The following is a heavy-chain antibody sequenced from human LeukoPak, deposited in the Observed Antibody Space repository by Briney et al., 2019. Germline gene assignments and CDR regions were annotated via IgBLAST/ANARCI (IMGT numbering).Heavy chain of an antibody. CDR1: GGTFSSYA. CDR2: INPIFGTA. J-gene: IGHJ4*02. V-gene: IGHV1-69*13. CDR3: AGGERIQLWLPRLDY. Sequence: SVKVSCKASGGTFSSYAISWVRQAPGQGLEWMGRINPIFGTANYAQKFQGRVTITADESTSTAYMELSSLRSEDTAVYYCAGGERIQLWLPRLDYWGQGTLVTVSS. D-gene: IGHD5-18*01.